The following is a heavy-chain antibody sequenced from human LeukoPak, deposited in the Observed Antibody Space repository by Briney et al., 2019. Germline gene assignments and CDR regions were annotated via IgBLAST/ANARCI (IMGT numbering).Heavy chain of an antibody. CDR1: GFTFDDYG. D-gene: IGHD3-22*01. Sequence: GGSLRLSCAASGFTFDDYGMSWVRQAPGKGLEWVFGINWNGGSTGYADSVKGRFTISRDNAKNSLYLQMNSLRAEDTALYYCARDGEYYYDSSGYLDYWGQGTLVTVSS. V-gene: IGHV3-20*04. CDR2: INWNGGST. CDR3: ARDGEYYYDSSGYLDY. J-gene: IGHJ4*02.